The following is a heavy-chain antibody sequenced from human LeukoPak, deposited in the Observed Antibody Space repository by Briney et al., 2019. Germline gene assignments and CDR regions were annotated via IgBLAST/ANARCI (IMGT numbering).Heavy chain of an antibody. V-gene: IGHV3-21*04. Sequence: PGGSLRLSCAASGFTFSSYSMNWVRQAPGKGLEWVSSIDSSSSYRYYADSVKGRFTISRDNAKNSLYLQMNSLRAEDTAVYYCAKDSGVVVTAIPNYWGQGALVTVSS. D-gene: IGHD2-21*02. CDR2: IDSSSSYR. CDR3: AKDSGVVVTAIPNY. J-gene: IGHJ4*02. CDR1: GFTFSSYS.